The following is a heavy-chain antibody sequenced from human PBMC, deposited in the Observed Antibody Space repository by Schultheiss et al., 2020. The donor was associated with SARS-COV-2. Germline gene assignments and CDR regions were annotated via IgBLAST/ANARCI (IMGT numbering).Heavy chain of an antibody. V-gene: IGHV4-61*05. J-gene: IGHJ6*02. CDR1: GGSISSGGYY. CDR3: ARDRWDSYYYYGMDV. Sequence: SETLSLTCTVSGGSISSGGYYWGWIRHHPGKGLEWIGYIYYSGSTNYNPSLKSRVTISVDKSKNQFSLQLNSVTAADTAVYYCARDRWDSYYYYGMDVWGQGTTVTVSS. CDR2: IYYSGST. D-gene: IGHD1-26*01.